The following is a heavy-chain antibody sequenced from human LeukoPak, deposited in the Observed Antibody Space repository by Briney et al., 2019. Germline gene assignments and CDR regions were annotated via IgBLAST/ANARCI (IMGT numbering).Heavy chain of an antibody. J-gene: IGHJ4*02. CDR2: IKQDGSQK. Sequence: PGGSLRLSCAASGLTFSSYWMSWVRQAPGKGLEWVANIKQDGSQKYYVDSVRGRFTISRDNAKNSLYLQMNSLSVEDTAVYYCARGEYYYDGGYWGQGTLVTVSS. CDR3: ARGEYYYDGGY. CDR1: GLTFSSYW. D-gene: IGHD3-22*01. V-gene: IGHV3-7*03.